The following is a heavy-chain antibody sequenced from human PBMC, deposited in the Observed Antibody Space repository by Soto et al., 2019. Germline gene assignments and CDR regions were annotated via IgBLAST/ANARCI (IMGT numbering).Heavy chain of an antibody. Sequence: GGSLRLSCAASGFTFSRNSMNWVRQAPGKGLEWVSYISSSSSTIYYADSVKGRFTISRDNAKNSLYLQMNSLRVEDTAEYYCARRAPGLTGTDYHYSYMDVWGKGTTVTVSS. CDR1: GFTFSRNS. J-gene: IGHJ6*03. CDR3: ARRAPGLTGTDYHYSYMDV. D-gene: IGHD1-7*01. V-gene: IGHV3-48*01. CDR2: ISSSSSTI.